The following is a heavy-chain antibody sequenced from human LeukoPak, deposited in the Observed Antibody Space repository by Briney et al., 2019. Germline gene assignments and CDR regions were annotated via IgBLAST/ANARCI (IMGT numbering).Heavy chain of an antibody. Sequence: CAGSGECCGGYECSWIRQSPGKGLEWIGEISHSGSTYYNPSLKSRVTISLDTSKNQFSLKLTSVTAADTAVYYRARGVSDKNCGHGTLV. CDR1: GECCGGYE. J-gene: IGHJ4*01. CDR2: ISHSGST. CDR3: ARGVSDKN. V-gene: IGHV4-34*01.